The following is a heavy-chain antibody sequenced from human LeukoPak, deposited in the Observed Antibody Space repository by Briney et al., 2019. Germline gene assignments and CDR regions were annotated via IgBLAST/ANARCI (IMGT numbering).Heavy chain of an antibody. CDR2: ISGSGGST. V-gene: IGHV3-23*01. Sequence: PGGSLRLSCAASGFTFSSYAMSWVRQAPGKGLEWASGISGSGGSTDYADSVRGRFTISRDNAKNTLDLQMNSLRAEDTAVYYCARDAWITGRPPDYWGQGTLVTVSS. D-gene: IGHD3-16*01. CDR3: ARDAWITGRPPDY. J-gene: IGHJ4*02. CDR1: GFTFSSYA.